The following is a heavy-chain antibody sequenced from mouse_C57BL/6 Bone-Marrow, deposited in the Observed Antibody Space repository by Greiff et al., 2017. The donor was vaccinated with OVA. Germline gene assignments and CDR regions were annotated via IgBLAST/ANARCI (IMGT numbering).Heavy chain of an antibody. CDR2: IYPGDGDT. J-gene: IGHJ2*01. V-gene: IGHV1-82*01. D-gene: IGHD2-4*01. Sequence: QVQLKESGPELVKPGASVKISCKASGYAFSSSWMNWVKQRPGKGLEWIGRIYPGDGDTNYNGKFKGKATLTADKSSSTAYMQLSSLTSEDSAVYVCARLIYYEYDEYFDYWGQGTTRTVSS. CDR3: ARLIYYEYDEYFDY. CDR1: GYAFSSSW.